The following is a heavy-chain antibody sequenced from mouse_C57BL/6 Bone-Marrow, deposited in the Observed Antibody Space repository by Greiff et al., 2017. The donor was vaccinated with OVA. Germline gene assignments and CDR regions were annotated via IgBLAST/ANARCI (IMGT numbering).Heavy chain of an antibody. D-gene: IGHD4-1*01. CDR2: IYPRSGNT. J-gene: IGHJ4*01. Sequence: VQLQQSGAELARPGASVTLSCKASGYTFTSYGISWVKQRTGQGLEWIGEIYPRSGNTYYNEKFKGKATLTADKSSSTAYMELRSLTSEDSAVYFCARDWDGAMDYWGQGTSVTVSS. V-gene: IGHV1-81*01. CDR1: GYTFTSYG. CDR3: ARDWDGAMDY.